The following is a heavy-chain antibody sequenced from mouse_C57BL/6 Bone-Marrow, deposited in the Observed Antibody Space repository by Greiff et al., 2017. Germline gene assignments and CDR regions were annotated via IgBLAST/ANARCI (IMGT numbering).Heavy chain of an antibody. CDR1: GYTFTSYW. CDR3: ASSGAY. Sequence: QVHVKQPGAELVRPGTSVKLSCKASGYTFTSYWMHWVKQRPGQGLEWIGLIDPSDSYTNYNQKFKGKATLTVDTSSSTAYMQLRSLTSEDSAVYYCASSGAYWGQGTLVTVSA. J-gene: IGHJ3*01. CDR2: IDPSDSYT. V-gene: IGHV1-59*01. D-gene: IGHD1-3*01.